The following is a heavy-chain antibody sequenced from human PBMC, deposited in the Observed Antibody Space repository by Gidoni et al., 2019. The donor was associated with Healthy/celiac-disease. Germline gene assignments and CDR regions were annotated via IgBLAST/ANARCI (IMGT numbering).Heavy chain of an antibody. Sequence: MGGIIPIFGTANYAQKFQGRVTITADESTSTAYMELSSLRSEDPAVYYCARGSSYDSSGYYSGVYNYWGQGTLVTVSS. V-gene: IGHV1-69*01. J-gene: IGHJ4*02. CDR2: IIPIFGTA. CDR3: ARGSSYDSSGYYSGVYNY. D-gene: IGHD3-22*01.